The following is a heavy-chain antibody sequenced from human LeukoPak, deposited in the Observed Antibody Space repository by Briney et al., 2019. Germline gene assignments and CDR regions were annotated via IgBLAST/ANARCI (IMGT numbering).Heavy chain of an antibody. V-gene: IGHV1-2*04. J-gene: IGHJ4*02. Sequence: ASVKLSCKASGYTFTGYYMHWVRQAPGQGLEWMGWINLNSGGTNYAQTFQGWVTMTRDTSISTAYMELSRLRSDDTAVYYCARGDRITMIRGVFDYWGQGTLVTVSS. CDR2: INLNSGGT. CDR1: GYTFTGYY. D-gene: IGHD3-10*01. CDR3: ARGDRITMIRGVFDY.